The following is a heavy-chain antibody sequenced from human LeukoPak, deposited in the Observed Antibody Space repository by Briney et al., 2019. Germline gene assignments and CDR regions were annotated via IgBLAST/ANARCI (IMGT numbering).Heavy chain of an antibody. J-gene: IGHJ4*02. CDR2: FTSSGGST. V-gene: IGHV3-23*01. CDR3: AKGPPNNSQGYLDY. Sequence: GGSLRLSCAASGFTFSSYAMTWVRQAPGKGLEWVSTFTSSGGSTYYADSVKGRFTISRDSSKNTLFLQMNSLRAEDTAVYSCAKGPPNNSQGYLDYWGQGTLVTVSS. D-gene: IGHD1-14*01. CDR1: GFTFSSYA.